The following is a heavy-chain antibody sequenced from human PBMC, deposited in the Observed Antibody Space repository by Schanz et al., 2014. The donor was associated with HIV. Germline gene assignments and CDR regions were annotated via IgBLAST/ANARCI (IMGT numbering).Heavy chain of an antibody. J-gene: IGHJ6*02. CDR2: ISDSGGNT. CDR1: GFAFSSYA. V-gene: IGHV3-23*01. CDR3: ARDVTRNYDFWSGYYVAYGMDV. D-gene: IGHD3-3*01. Sequence: EVQLLESGGGLVQPGGSLRLSCAGSGFAFSSYAMTWVRQAPGKGLEWVSTISDSGGNTYYADSVKGRFTISRDNSKNTVYLQINSLRAEDTAMYYCARDVTRNYDFWSGYYVAYGMDVWGQGTTVTVSS.